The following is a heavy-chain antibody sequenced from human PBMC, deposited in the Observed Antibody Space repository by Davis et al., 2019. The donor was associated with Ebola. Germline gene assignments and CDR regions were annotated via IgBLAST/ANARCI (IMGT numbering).Heavy chain of an antibody. CDR1: GFTFSDYY. V-gene: IGHV3-11*04. Sequence: GESLKISCAASGFTFSDYYMSWIRQAPGKGLEWVSYISSSGSTIYYADSVKGRFTISTDNAKNSLYLQMNSLRAEDTAVYYCARESYSSYYGMDVWGQGTTVTVSS. CDR3: ARESYSSYYGMDV. D-gene: IGHD5-18*01. J-gene: IGHJ6*02. CDR2: ISSSGSTI.